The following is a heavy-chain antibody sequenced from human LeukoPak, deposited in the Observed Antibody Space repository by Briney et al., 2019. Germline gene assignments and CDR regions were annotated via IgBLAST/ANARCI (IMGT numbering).Heavy chain of an antibody. CDR2: IYPGDPDT. D-gene: IGHD5-18*01. CDR1: GYSFTSYW. V-gene: IGHV5-51*01. Sequence: GESLKISCKGSGYSFTSYWIGWVRQMPGKGLEWMGIIYPGDPDTRYSPSFQGQVTISADKSISTAYLQWSSLKASDTAMYYCARLIRTTRGYSYGYGGNWFDPWGQGTLVTVSS. CDR3: ARLIRTTRGYSYGYGGNWFDP. J-gene: IGHJ5*02.